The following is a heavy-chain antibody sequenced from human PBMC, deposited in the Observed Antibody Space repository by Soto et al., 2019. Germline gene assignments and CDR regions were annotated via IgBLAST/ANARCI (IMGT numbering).Heavy chain of an antibody. Sequence: GGSLRLSCTASGFTFGDYAMSWFRQAPGKGLEWVGFIRSKAYGGTTEYAASVKGRFTISRDDSKSIAYLQMNSLKTEDTAVYYCSWRDGYNYHYFDYWGQGTLVTVSS. CDR1: GFTFGDYA. V-gene: IGHV3-49*03. CDR2: IRSKAYGGTT. D-gene: IGHD5-12*01. J-gene: IGHJ4*02. CDR3: SWRDGYNYHYFDY.